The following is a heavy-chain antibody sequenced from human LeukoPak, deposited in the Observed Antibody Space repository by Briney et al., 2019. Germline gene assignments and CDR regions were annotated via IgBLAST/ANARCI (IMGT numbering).Heavy chain of an antibody. Sequence: SETLSLTCTVSGGSISSGSYYWSWIRQPAGKGLEWIGRIYTSGSTNYNPSLKSRVTISVDTSKNQFSLKLSSVTAADTAVYYCAREDYYDSSGYAYWGQGTLVTVSS. V-gene: IGHV4-61*02. D-gene: IGHD3-22*01. J-gene: IGHJ4*02. CDR3: AREDYYDSSGYAY. CDR2: IYTSGST. CDR1: GGSISSGSYY.